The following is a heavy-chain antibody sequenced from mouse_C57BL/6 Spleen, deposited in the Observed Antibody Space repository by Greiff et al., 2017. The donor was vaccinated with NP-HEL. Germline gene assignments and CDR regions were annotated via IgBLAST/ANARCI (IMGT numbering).Heavy chain of an antibody. V-gene: IGHV2-2*01. Sequence: VKVVESGPGLVQPSQSLSITCTVSGFSLTSYGVHWVRQSPGKGLEWLGVIWSGGSTDYNAAFISRLSISKDNSKSQVFFKMNSLQADDTARYYCARNLGDMYYFDDWGQGTTLTVSS. CDR3: ARNLGDMYYFDD. CDR1: GFSLTSYG. D-gene: IGHD3-3*01. CDR2: IWSGGST. J-gene: IGHJ2*01.